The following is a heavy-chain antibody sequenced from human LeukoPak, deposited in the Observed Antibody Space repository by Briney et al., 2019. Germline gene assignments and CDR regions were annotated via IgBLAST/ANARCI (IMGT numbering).Heavy chain of an antibody. CDR2: ISSDGRNK. D-gene: IGHD6-13*01. CDR3: AKELRGGVFPDY. Sequence: GGSLRLSCAASGFTFSSYAMYWVRQAPGKGLECEALISSDGRNKYYTDSVKGRFTISRDTSKNTLYLQMNSLRAEDTSMYYCAKELRGGVFPDYWGQGTLVTVSS. V-gene: IGHV3-30*18. J-gene: IGHJ4*02. CDR1: GFTFSSYA.